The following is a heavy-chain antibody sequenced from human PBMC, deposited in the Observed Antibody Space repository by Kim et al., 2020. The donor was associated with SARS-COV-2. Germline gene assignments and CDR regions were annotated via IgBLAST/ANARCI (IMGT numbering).Heavy chain of an antibody. CDR2: T. V-gene: IGHV5-51*01. CDR3: ATSVGATPFDY. J-gene: IGHJ4*02. Sequence: TRYSPSFQGQVTISADKSISTAYLQWSSLKASDTAMYYCATSVGATPFDYWGQGTLVTVSS. D-gene: IGHD1-26*01.